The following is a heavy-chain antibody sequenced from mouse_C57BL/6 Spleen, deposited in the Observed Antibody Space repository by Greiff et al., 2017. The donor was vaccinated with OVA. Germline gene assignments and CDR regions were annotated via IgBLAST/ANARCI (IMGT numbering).Heavy chain of an antibody. CDR2: ISSGSSTI. V-gene: IGHV5-17*01. CDR3: ARSPLMGDYYAMDY. J-gene: IGHJ4*01. CDR1: GFTFSDYG. D-gene: IGHD1-1*02. Sequence: EVKLMESGGGLVKPGGSLKLSCAASGFTFSDYGMHWVRQAPEKGLEWVAYISSGSSTIYYADTVKGRFTISRDNAKNTLFLQMTSLRSEDTAMYYCARSPLMGDYYAMDYWGQGTSVTVSS.